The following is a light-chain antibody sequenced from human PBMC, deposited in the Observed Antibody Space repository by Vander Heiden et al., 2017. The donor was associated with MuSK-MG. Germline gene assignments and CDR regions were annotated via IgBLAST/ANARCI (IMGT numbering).Light chain of an antibody. CDR2: GAS. CDR3: QQYNNWWT. CDR1: QSVSSN. V-gene: IGKV3-15*01. Sequence: EIVMTQSPATLSVSPGERATLSCRASQSVSSNLAWYQQKPGQAPRLLIYGASTRANGIPDRFSGSGYGTEFTLTSSSRQYEDFAVYYWQQYNNWWTFGQGTKVEIK. J-gene: IGKJ1*01.